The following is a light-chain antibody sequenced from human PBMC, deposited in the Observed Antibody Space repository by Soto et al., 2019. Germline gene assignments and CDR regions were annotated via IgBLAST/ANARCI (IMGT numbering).Light chain of an antibody. J-gene: IGKJ2*01. Sequence: DIQMTHSPSTLSASVGDTVTITCRASQTISTLLAWYQQKPGKAPKLLIYKASSLERGVPSRFSGSGYGTEFTHTISSLQPADFATYYCLQYNSNSYTIGQGTKL. CDR3: LQYNSNSYT. CDR1: QTISTL. CDR2: KAS. V-gene: IGKV1-5*03.